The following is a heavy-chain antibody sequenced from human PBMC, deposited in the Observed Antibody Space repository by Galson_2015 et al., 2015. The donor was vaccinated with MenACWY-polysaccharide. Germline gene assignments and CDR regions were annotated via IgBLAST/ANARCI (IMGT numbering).Heavy chain of an antibody. J-gene: IGHJ4*02. CDR1: GYTFTSYG. D-gene: IGHD3-22*01. CDR2: ISTYNGNT. V-gene: IGHV1-18*01. CDR3: ARIGGRGFYPGDY. Sequence: SVKVSCKASGYTFTSYGISWVRQAPGQGLEWVGWISTYNGNTDFAQNFQDRVTLTTDTSSATAYMELRSLKSDDTAVYYCARIGGRGFYPGDYWGQGTLVTVST.